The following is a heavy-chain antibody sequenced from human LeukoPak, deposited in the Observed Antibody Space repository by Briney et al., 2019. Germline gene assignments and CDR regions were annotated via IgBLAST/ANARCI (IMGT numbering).Heavy chain of an antibody. CDR1: GFTFSSYA. V-gene: IGHV3-23*01. D-gene: IGHD3-16*01. J-gene: IGHJ4*02. CDR3: ARDSRSFIVMITEPRKNLVDY. CDR2: ISRSGGST. Sequence: GGSLRLSCAASGFTFSSYAMSWVRQAPGKGLEWVSGISRSGGSTCYADSVKGRFTISRDNSKNTLYLQMNSLRVEDTAVYYCARDSRSFIVMITEPRKNLVDYWGQGTLVTVSS.